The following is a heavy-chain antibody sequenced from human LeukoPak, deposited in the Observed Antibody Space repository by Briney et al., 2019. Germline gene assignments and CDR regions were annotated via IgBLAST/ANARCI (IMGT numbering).Heavy chain of an antibody. J-gene: IGHJ6*03. CDR1: GGSISSHY. CDR3: ARDNYYYYMDV. Sequence: SETLSLTCTVSGGSISSHYWSWIRQPPGKGLEWIGYIYYSGSNNYNHSLKSRVTISVDTSKNQFSLKLSSVTAADTAVYYCARDNYYYYMDVWGKGTTVTVSS. V-gene: IGHV4-59*11. CDR2: IYYSGSN.